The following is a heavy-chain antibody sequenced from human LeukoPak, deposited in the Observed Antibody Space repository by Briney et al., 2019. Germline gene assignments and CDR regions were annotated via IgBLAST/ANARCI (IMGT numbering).Heavy chain of an antibody. D-gene: IGHD1-26*01. CDR2: IDKEGSAA. V-gene: IGHV3-74*01. J-gene: IGHJ4*02. CDR3: ARGGYSGSYYRFD. Sequence: GGSLRLSCVSSGFIFTNYWMHWVRQVPGRGPVWVGRIDKEGSAAFYAESVKGRFTISRGNVKSTVYLQVNSLTAEDTAVYHCARGGYSGSYYRFDWGQGTLVTVSS. CDR1: GFIFTNYW.